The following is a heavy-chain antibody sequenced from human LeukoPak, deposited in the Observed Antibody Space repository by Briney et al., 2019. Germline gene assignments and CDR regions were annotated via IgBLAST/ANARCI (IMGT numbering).Heavy chain of an antibody. J-gene: IGHJ3*02. CDR2: INPNSGGT. V-gene: IGHV1-2*02. Sequence: GASVKVSCKASGYTFTSYDINWVRQATGQGLEWMGWINPNSGGTNYAQKFQGRVTMTRDTSISTAYMELSRLRSDDTAVYYCARDSARESAFDIWGQGTMVTVSS. CDR1: GYTFTSYD. D-gene: IGHD3-10*01. CDR3: ARDSARESAFDI.